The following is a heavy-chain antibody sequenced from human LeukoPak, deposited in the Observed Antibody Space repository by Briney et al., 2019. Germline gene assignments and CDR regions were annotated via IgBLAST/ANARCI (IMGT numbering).Heavy chain of an antibody. CDR1: GYTLTELS. Sequence: ASVKVSCKVSGYTLTELSMHRVRQAPGKGLEWMGGFDPEDGETIYAQKFQGRVTMTEDTSTDTAYMELSSLRSEDTAVYYCATRYCSSTSCWFDPWGQGTLVTVSS. D-gene: IGHD2-2*01. CDR2: FDPEDGET. CDR3: ATRYCSSTSCWFDP. J-gene: IGHJ5*02. V-gene: IGHV1-24*01.